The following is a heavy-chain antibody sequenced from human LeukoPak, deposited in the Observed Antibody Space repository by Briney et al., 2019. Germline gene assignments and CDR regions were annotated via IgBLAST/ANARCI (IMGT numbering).Heavy chain of an antibody. CDR2: IYYSGST. Sequence: SETLSLTCAVYGGSFSGYYWSWIRQPPGKGLEWIGSIYYSGSTYYNPSLKSRVTISVDTSKNQFSLKPSSVTAADTAVYYCASPRGDYDFWSGYYRLYYFDYWGQGTLVTVSS. CDR3: ASPRGDYDFWSGYYRLYYFDY. CDR1: GGSFSGYY. D-gene: IGHD3-3*01. J-gene: IGHJ4*02. V-gene: IGHV4-34*01.